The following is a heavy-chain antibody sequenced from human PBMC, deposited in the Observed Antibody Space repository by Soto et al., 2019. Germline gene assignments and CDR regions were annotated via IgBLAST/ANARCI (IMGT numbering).Heavy chain of an antibody. CDR1: GFTFSSYP. D-gene: IGHD6-19*01. Sequence: GGSLRLSCAASGFTFSSYPMTWVRQAPGKGLEWVANIKQDGSEKYYADSVKGRFTISRDNAKNSLYLQMNSLRAEDTAVYYCARDSSGWGEYFQHWGQGTLVTVSS. CDR3: ARDSSGWGEYFQH. J-gene: IGHJ1*01. CDR2: IKQDGSEK. V-gene: IGHV3-7*04.